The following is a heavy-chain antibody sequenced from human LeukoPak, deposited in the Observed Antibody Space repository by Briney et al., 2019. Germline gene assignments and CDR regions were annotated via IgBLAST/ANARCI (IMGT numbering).Heavy chain of an antibody. CDR1: GGSISSYY. J-gene: IGHJ4*02. CDR3: ARGRGYYYDSSGRNYFDY. V-gene: IGHV4-4*07. Sequence: TSETLSLTCTVSGGSISSYYWSWIRQPAGKGLEWIGRIYTSGSTNYNPSLKSRVAISVDTSKNQFSLKLSSVTAADTAVYYCARGRGYYYDSSGRNYFDYWGRGTLVTVSS. D-gene: IGHD3-22*01. CDR2: IYTSGST.